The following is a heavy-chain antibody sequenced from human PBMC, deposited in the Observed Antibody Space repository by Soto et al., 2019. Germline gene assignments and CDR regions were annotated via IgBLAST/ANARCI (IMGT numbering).Heavy chain of an antibody. CDR1: GFTFSRYA. J-gene: IGHJ6*02. CDR2: ISYDGNKN. Sequence: QVQLVESGGGVVQPGRSLRLSCAASGFTFSRYAMHWVRQAPGKGLQWVAVISYDGNKNYYADSVTGRFTISRDNSKNPLYLPMNSLRAEDTAVYYCTSDQMTEGQPPPYYYFYTLDVWCPGTTVTVSS. CDR3: TSDQMTEGQPPPYYYFYTLDV. V-gene: IGHV3-30-3*01. D-gene: IGHD6-13*01.